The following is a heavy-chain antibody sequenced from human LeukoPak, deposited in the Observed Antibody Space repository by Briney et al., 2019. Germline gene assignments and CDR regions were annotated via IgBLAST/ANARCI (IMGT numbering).Heavy chain of an antibody. Sequence: EASVKVSCKASGYTFTSYYMHWVRQAPGQGLEWMGIINPSGGSTSYAQKFQGRVTITRDTSISTAYMELSRLTSEDTGVYYCTRGLPRDGLVVIAAANEYWGQGSLVTVSS. CDR1: GYTFTSYY. V-gene: IGHV1-46*01. J-gene: IGHJ4*02. CDR3: TRGLPRDGLVVIAAANEY. D-gene: IGHD2-2*01. CDR2: INPSGGST.